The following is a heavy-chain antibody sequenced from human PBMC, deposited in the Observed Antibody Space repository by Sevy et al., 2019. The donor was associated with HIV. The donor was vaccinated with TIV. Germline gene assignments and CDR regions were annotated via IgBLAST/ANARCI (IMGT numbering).Heavy chain of an antibody. D-gene: IGHD4-17*01. J-gene: IGHJ4*02. Sequence: GGSLRLSCAASGFRFSSYEMNWVRQAPGKGLEWVASISNSGTNIYYSDSVRGRFTISTDTAKNSLYRQMNSLRAEDTAVYYCARDLPPSATTVAHFEYWGQGTLVTVSS. V-gene: IGHV3-48*03. CDR2: ISNSGTNI. CDR1: GFRFSSYE. CDR3: ARDLPPSATTVAHFEY.